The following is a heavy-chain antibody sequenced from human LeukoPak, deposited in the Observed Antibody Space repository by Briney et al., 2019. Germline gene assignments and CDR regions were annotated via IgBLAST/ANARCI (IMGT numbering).Heavy chain of an antibody. CDR1: GFSLSTSGVG. V-gene: IGHV2-5*01. Sequence: SGPTLVKPTQTLTLTRTFSGFSLSTSGVGVGWIRQPPGKALEWLALIYWNDDKRYSPSLKSRLTITKDTSKNQVVLTMTNMDPVDTATYYCAHSYYDYVWGSSLFDYWGQGTLVTVSS. CDR3: AHSYYDYVWGSSLFDY. CDR2: IYWNDDK. D-gene: IGHD3-16*01. J-gene: IGHJ4*02.